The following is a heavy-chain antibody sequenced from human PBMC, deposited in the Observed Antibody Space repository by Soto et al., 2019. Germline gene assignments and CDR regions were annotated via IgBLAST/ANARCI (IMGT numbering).Heavy chain of an antibody. J-gene: IGHJ4*02. Sequence: PGGSLRLSCAASGFTFNNYAMGWVRQAPGKGLEWVSAITGSGSDTYYLDSVKGRFTISRDNSKNTLYLQMNSLRAEDTAICYCAKLGSSTWSPNYYFDYWGQGTLVTVSS. CDR3: AKLGSSTWSPNYYFDY. CDR2: ITGSGSDT. CDR1: GFTFNNYA. V-gene: IGHV3-23*01. D-gene: IGHD2-2*01.